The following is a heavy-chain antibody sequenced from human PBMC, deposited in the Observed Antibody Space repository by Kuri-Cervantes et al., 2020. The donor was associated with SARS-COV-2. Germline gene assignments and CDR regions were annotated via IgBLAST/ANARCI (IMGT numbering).Heavy chain of an antibody. Sequence: LSLTCAASGFTFSSYWMSWVRQAPGKGLEWVSVIYSGGSTYYADSVKGRFTISRDNSKNTLYLQMNSLRAEDTAVYYCAGDQYYYGSYYYYYGMDVWGQGTMVTVSS. CDR1: GFTFSSYW. V-gene: IGHV3-66*01. CDR2: IYSGGST. CDR3: AGDQYYYGSYYYYYGMDV. J-gene: IGHJ6*02. D-gene: IGHD3-10*01.